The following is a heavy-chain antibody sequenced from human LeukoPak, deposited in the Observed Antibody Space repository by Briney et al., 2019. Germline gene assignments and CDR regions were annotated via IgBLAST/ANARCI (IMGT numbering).Heavy chain of an antibody. D-gene: IGHD3-3*01. CDR3: TRFTIFGVVDVFDI. CDR1: GFTFGDYA. V-gene: IGHV3-49*04. J-gene: IGHJ3*02. CDR2: IRSKLYGGAT. Sequence: GGSLRLSCTASGFTFGDYAVSWVRQAPGKGLEWVGFIRSKLYGGATEYAASVKGRFTISRDDSKSIAYLQMNSLKTEDTAVYYCTRFTIFGVVDVFDIWGQGTMVTVSS.